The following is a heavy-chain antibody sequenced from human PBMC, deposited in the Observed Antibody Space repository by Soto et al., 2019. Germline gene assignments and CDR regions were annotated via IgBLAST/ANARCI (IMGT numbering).Heavy chain of an antibody. J-gene: IGHJ2*01. CDR3: ARGMQGSRYFDL. Sequence: EVQLVESGGGLVQPGGSLRLSCAGSGFVFSSYWMHWVRQVPGKGLVWVSRITNDGSSTTYADSVNGRFTISRDNAKKTLYLQMTSLGAEDTAVYYGARGMQGSRYFDLWGRGTLVTVSS. V-gene: IGHV3-74*01. CDR1: GFVFSSYW. CDR2: ITNDGSST.